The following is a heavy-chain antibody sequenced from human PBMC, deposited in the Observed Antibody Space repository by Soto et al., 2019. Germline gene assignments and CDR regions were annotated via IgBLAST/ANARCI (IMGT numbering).Heavy chain of an antibody. CDR2: ISSGRSTT. D-gene: IGHD6-19*01. J-gene: IGHJ4*02. Sequence: GGSLRLSCAASGFTFSRYTMNWVRQAPGKGLEWVSYISSGRSTTYYADSVKGRFTISRDNAKNSLYLQINSPRAEDTAVYYCARGGWGIAVAGSTTAFDYWGQGTLVTVSS. CDR3: ARGGWGIAVAGSTTAFDY. CDR1: GFTFSRYT. V-gene: IGHV3-48*01.